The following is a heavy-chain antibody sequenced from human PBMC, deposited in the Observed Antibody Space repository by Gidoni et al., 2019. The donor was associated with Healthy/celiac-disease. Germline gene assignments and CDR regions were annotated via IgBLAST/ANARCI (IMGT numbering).Heavy chain of an antibody. CDR3: ARDPHDGVVVVPAAIWNYYYYYGMDV. CDR1: GFTFSSSR. J-gene: IGHJ6*02. CDR2: ISSSSSYI. D-gene: IGHD2-2*02. Sequence: EVQLVESGGGLVKPGGSLRLSCAASGFTFSSSRMNWVRQAPGKGLEWVSSISSSSSYIYYADSVKGRFTISRDNAKNSLYLQMNSLRAEDTAVYYCARDPHDGVVVVPAAIWNYYYYYGMDVWGQGTTVTVSS. V-gene: IGHV3-21*01.